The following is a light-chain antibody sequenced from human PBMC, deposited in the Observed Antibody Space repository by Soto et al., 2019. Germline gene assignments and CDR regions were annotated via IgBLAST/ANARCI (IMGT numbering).Light chain of an antibody. CDR2: GAS. V-gene: IGKV3-15*01. CDR1: QSISSK. J-gene: IGKJ1*01. Sequence: ETVMTQSPATVSVSPGERATLSCRASQSISSKLAWYQQKPGQAPRLLIYGASTRATGIPARFSGSGSGTEFTFTISSLQPEDFAVYYCQQYNNWPRTFGQGTKVEI. CDR3: QQYNNWPRT.